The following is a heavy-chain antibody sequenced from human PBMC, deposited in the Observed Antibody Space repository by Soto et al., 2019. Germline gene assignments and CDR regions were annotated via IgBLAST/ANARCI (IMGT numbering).Heavy chain of an antibody. Sequence: QVQFVQSGAEVKKPGASVKLSCKASGDTFGSNAMHWVRQAAGQRLEWMGWIIGGSGNTKYSRNFQGRVTITWDTSASTVYMELTSLRSDDTAVYFCARGSGSFFPFVDSWGQGTLVTVSS. CDR3: ARGSGSFFPFVDS. D-gene: IGHD1-26*01. CDR1: GDTFGSNA. J-gene: IGHJ4*02. V-gene: IGHV1-3*01. CDR2: IIGGSGNT.